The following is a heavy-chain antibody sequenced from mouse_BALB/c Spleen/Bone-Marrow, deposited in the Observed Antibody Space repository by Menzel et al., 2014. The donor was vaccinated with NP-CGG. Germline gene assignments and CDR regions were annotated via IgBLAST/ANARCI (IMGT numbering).Heavy chain of an antibody. V-gene: IGHV14-3*02. CDR3: ASYYYGSSRFAY. J-gene: IGHJ3*01. CDR1: GFNIKDTN. Sequence: VQLQQSGAELVKPGASVKLSCTASGFNIKDTNMHWVKQRPEQGLEWIGRIDPANGNTKYDPKFQGKATITADTSSNTAYLQLSSLTSEDTAVCYCASYYYGSSRFAYWGQGTLVTVSA. D-gene: IGHD1-1*01. CDR2: IDPANGNT.